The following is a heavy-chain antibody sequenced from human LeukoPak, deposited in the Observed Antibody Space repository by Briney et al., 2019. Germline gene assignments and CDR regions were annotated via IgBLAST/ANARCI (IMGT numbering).Heavy chain of an antibody. J-gene: IGHJ4*02. Sequence: GGSLRLSCAASGFTSSSYAMSWVRQAPGKGLEWVSAISGSGGSTNYADSVKGRFTISRDNSKNTLYLQMNSPRAEDTAVYYCAKDRSSSGWYAYFFDYWGQGTLVTVST. CDR2: ISGSGGST. CDR1: GFTSSSYA. V-gene: IGHV3-23*01. D-gene: IGHD6-19*01. CDR3: AKDRSSSGWYAYFFDY.